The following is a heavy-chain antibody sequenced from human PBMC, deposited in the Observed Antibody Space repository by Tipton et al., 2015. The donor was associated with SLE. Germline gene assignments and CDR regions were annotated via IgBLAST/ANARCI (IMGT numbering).Heavy chain of an antibody. CDR1: GDSISSSPYY. D-gene: IGHD3-16*01. Sequence: TLSLTCTVSGDSISSSPYYWGWIRQPPGRGLEWIGSINFSGSTYYNPSLKSRVTISVDMSKNQFSLKLNSVTAADTAVYFCARDSGGWFDPWGQGALVTVSS. CDR3: ARDSGGWFDP. V-gene: IGHV4-39*07. J-gene: IGHJ5*02. CDR2: INFSGST.